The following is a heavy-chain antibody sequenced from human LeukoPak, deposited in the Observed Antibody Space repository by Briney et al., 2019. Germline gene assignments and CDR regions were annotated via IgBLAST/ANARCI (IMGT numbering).Heavy chain of an antibody. V-gene: IGHV3-13*01. CDR3: ARAYYDILTGPYYYGMDV. J-gene: IGHJ6*02. D-gene: IGHD3-9*01. CDR1: GFTFSSYD. Sequence: GGFLRLSCAASGFTFSSYDMHWVRQATGKGLEWVSAIGTAGDTYYPGSVKGRFTISRENAKNSLYLQMNSLRAEDTAVYYCARAYYDILTGPYYYGMDVWGQGTTVTVSS. CDR2: IGTAGDT.